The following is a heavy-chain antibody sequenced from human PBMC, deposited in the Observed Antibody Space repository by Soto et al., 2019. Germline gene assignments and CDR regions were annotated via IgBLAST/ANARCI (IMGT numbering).Heavy chain of an antibody. CDR2: ISSSSSAI. D-gene: IGHD1-26*01. Sequence: GESLRLSCAASGFTFGSSSMNWVRQAPGKGLEWVSYISSSSSAIYYTDSVKGRFTISRDNAKNSLYLQMNSLRAEDTAVYYCARDLRGSSGNYGPAYWGQGTLVTVSS. CDR1: GFTFGSSS. V-gene: IGHV3-48*01. CDR3: ARDLRGSSGNYGPAY. J-gene: IGHJ4*02.